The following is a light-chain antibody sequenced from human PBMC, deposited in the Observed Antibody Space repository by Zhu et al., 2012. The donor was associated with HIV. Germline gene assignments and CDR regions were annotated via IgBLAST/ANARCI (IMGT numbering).Light chain of an antibody. CDR1: QRVYTS. J-gene: IGKJ1*01. Sequence: DIQMTQSPSTLSASVGDRVTITCRPSQRVYTSLAWYQQKPGKAPKLLINEASSLERGVASRFSGSGSETEFTLTINNLQPDDSATYYCQQYSSYRTFGQGPRWRSN. CDR3: QQYSSYRT. CDR2: EAS. V-gene: IGKV1-5*03.